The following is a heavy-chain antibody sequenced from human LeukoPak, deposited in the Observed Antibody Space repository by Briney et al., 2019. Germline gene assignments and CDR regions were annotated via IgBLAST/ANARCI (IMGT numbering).Heavy chain of an antibody. D-gene: IGHD6-13*01. V-gene: IGHV1-46*01. CDR1: GYTFTSYY. Sequence: GASVKVSCKASGYTFTSYYMHWVRQAPGQGLEWMGIINPSGGSTSYAQKFQGRVTMTRDVSTSTVYMELSSLRSEDTAVYYCARLSLPGIAHRDAFDIWGQGTMVTVSS. J-gene: IGHJ3*02. CDR2: INPSGGST. CDR3: ARLSLPGIAHRDAFDI.